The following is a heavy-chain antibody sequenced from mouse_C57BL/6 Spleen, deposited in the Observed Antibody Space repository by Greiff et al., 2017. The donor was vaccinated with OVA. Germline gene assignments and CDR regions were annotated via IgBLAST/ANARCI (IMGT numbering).Heavy chain of an antibody. J-gene: IGHJ4*01. D-gene: IGHD2-3*01. CDR1: GYTFTSYW. V-gene: IGHV1-53*01. Sequence: QVQLQQPGTELVKPGASVKLSCKASGYTFTSYWMHWVKQRPGQGLEWIGNINPSNGGTNYNEKFKSKATLTVDKSSSTAYVQLSSLTSEDSAVYYYARSSGYYDYAMDDWGQGTSVTVSS. CDR2: INPSNGGT. CDR3: ARSSGYYDYAMDD.